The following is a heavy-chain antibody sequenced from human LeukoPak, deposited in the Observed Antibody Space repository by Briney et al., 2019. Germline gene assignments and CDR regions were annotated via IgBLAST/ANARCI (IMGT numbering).Heavy chain of an antibody. Sequence: GGSLRLSCAASRFTFNNHGMHWVRQAPGKGLEWVSVIYSGGSTYYADSVKGRFNISRDNSKNTLYLQMNSLRAEDTAVYYCARTLRGYSGYGLLRYFDYWGQGTLVTVSS. CDR1: RFTFNNHG. J-gene: IGHJ4*02. V-gene: IGHV3-53*01. D-gene: IGHD5-12*01. CDR3: ARTLRGYSGYGLLRYFDY. CDR2: IYSGGST.